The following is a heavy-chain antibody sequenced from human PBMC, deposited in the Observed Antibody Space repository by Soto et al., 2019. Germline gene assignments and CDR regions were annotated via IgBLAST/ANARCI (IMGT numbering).Heavy chain of an antibody. Sequence: QVQLMQSGAEVKKPGASVKVSCKASGYTFTSYYIHWVRQAPGQGLEWMGIINPSGGSASYARKFQGRVAVTRDTSTSTVYMEVSSLTSEDTAVYYCARDVNFSLTFHDYGMDVWGQGTTVTVSS. CDR3: ARDVNFSLTFHDYGMDV. CDR1: GYTFTSYY. V-gene: IGHV1-46*01. CDR2: INPSGGSA. J-gene: IGHJ6*02.